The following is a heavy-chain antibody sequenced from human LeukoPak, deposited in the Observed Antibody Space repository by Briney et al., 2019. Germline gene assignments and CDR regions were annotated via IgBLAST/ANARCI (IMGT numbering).Heavy chain of an antibody. J-gene: IGHJ5*02. V-gene: IGHV3-23*01. CDR3: AKDNGRQWLPGDWFDP. CDR2: ISGSGGST. Sequence: GGSLRLSCAASGFTFSSYAMSWVRQAPGKGLEWVSAISGSGGSTYYADSVKGRFTISRDNSKNTLYLQMNSLRAEDTAVYYCAKDNGRQWLPGDWFDPWGQGTLVTVSS. CDR1: GFTFSSYA. D-gene: IGHD5-18*01.